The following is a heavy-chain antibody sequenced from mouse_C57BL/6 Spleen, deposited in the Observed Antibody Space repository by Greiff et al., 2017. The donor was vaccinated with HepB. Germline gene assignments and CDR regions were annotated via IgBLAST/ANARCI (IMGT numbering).Heavy chain of an antibody. D-gene: IGHD4-1*01. CDR1: GFSFNTYA. V-gene: IGHV10-1*01. J-gene: IGHJ4*01. CDR3: VRHWDGAMDY. CDR2: IRSKSNNYAT. Sequence: EVQLQESGGGLVQPKGSLKLSCAASGFSFNTYAMNWVRQAPGKGLEWVARIRSKSNNYATYYADSVKDRFTISRDDSESMLYLQMNNLKTEDTAMYYCVRHWDGAMDYWGQGTSVTVSS.